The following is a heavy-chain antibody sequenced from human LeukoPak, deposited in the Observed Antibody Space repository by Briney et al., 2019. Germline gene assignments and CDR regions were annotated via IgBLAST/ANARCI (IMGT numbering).Heavy chain of an antibody. CDR1: GGSISSGPYY. D-gene: IGHD3-9*01. CDR2: IYSSGRT. V-gene: IGHV4-61*02. J-gene: IGHJ3*02. Sequence: SETLSLTCTVSGGSISSGPYYWSWIRQPAGKGLEWIGRIYSSGRTNYNPSLKSRVTISLDTSKNQISLKLSSVTAADTAVYYCARFLPPGLVITTARAAFDIWGQGTMVTVSS. CDR3: ARFLPPGLVITTARAAFDI.